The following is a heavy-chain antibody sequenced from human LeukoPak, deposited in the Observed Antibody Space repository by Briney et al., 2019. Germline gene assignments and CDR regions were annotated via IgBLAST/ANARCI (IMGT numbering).Heavy chain of an antibody. V-gene: IGHV3-74*01. CDR3: VSLGYCSTSSCQP. D-gene: IGHD2-2*01. CDR2: ITSDGSST. CDR1: GFTFSNYL. Sequence: GGSLRPSCAASGFTFSNYLMHWVRQAPGKGLVWVSRITSDGSSTHYADSVKGRFTISRDNAKNTLYLQMNSLTAEDTAVYYCVSLGYCSTSSCQPWSQGTLVTVSS. J-gene: IGHJ4*02.